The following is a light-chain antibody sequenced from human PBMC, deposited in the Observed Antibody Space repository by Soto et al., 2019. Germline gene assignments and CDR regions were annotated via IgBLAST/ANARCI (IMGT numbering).Light chain of an antibody. V-gene: IGLV4-60*02. CDR2: LEGSGSY. Sequence: QLVLTQSSSASASLGSSVKFTCTLSSGHSSYIIAWHQQQPGKAPRYLMKLEGSGSYNKGSGVPDRFSGSSSGADRYLTISNLRFEDEADYYCETWDSNIWVFGGGTKVTVL. J-gene: IGLJ3*02. CDR3: ETWDSNIWV. CDR1: SGHSSYI.